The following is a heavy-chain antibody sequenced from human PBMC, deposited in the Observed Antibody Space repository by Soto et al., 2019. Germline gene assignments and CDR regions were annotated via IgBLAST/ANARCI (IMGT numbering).Heavy chain of an antibody. V-gene: IGHV1-18*01. CDR3: VRGRYGDY. J-gene: IGHJ4*02. Sequence: QVHLVQSGAEVKKPGASVKVSCKGSGYDFTTYGITWVRQAPGQGLEWMAWISAHNGNTDYAQKLQGRVTVTRDTSTITAYMELRSLRSDDTAVYYCVRGRYGDYWGQGALVTVSS. CDR2: ISAHNGNT. CDR1: GYDFTTYG. D-gene: IGHD1-1*01.